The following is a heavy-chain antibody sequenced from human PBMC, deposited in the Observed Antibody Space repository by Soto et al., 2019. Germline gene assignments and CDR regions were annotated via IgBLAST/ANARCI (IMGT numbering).Heavy chain of an antibody. D-gene: IGHD3-22*01. V-gene: IGHV4-34*01. CDR3: ARDAYYYDSSGFHYFDY. CDR2: INHSGST. CDR1: GVSFSGYY. Sequence: SETLSLTCAVYGVSFSGYYWSWIRQPPGKGLEWIGEINHSGSTNYNPSLKSRVTISVDTSKNQFSLKLSSVTAADTAVYYCARDAYYYDSSGFHYFDYWGQGTLVTVPQ. J-gene: IGHJ4*02.